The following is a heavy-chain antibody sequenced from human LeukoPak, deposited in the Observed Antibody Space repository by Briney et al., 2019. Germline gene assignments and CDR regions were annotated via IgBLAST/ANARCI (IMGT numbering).Heavy chain of an antibody. Sequence: ASVKVSCKASGYTFTAYYMHWVRQAPGQGLEWMGWINLNRGGTNYAQKFQARVTMTRDTSISTAYMELNRLTSDDTAVYYCARRLYSNSYYFDYWGQGTLVTVSS. D-gene: IGHD6-6*01. J-gene: IGHJ4*02. V-gene: IGHV1-2*02. CDR2: INLNRGGT. CDR3: ARRLYSNSYYFDY. CDR1: GYTFTAYY.